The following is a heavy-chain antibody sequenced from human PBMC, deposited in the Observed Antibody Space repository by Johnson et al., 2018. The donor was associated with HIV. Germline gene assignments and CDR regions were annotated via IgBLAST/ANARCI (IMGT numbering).Heavy chain of an antibody. Sequence: VQLVESGGGVVQPGGSLRLSCTASRFTFSSYGMHWVRQAPGKGLEWVSGINWNGGSTGYADSVKGRFTISRDNAKNSLYLQMNSLRAEDTAVYYCARACRDGYTCDVFDFWGQGTMVTVSS. CDR3: ARACRDGYTCDVFDF. V-gene: IGHV3-20*04. D-gene: IGHD5-24*01. CDR1: RFTFSSYG. CDR2: INWNGGST. J-gene: IGHJ3*01.